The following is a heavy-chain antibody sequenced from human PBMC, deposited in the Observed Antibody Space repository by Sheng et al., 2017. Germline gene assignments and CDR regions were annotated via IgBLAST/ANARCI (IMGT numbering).Heavy chain of an antibody. CDR3: AKSGLGSSSFYYNYMDV. CDR2: VTAGGSST. V-gene: IGHV3-23*04. J-gene: IGHJ6*03. CDR1: GFNFNNFG. Sequence: EVQLVESGGGLVVPAGTLRLSCAASGFNFNNFGMSWVRQAPGKGLEWVSIVTAGGSSTYYADSVKGRFTISRDNSKNTLYLQMNSLRVEDTAIYYCAKSGLGSSSFYYNYMDVWGKGTAVSVS. D-gene: IGHD3-10*01.